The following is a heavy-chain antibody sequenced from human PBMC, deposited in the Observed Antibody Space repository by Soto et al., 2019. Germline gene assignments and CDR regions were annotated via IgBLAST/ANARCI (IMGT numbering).Heavy chain of an antibody. CDR1: GFTFSSYG. J-gene: IGHJ4*02. V-gene: IGHV3-30*18. CDR2: ISYDGSNK. Sequence: PGGSLRLSCAASGFTFSSYGMHWVRQAPGKGLEWVAVISYDGSNKYYADSVKGRFTISRDNSKNTLYLQMNSLRAEDTAVYYCAKDKIRTDFYYFDYWGQGTLVTVSS. CDR3: AKDKIRTDFYYFDY.